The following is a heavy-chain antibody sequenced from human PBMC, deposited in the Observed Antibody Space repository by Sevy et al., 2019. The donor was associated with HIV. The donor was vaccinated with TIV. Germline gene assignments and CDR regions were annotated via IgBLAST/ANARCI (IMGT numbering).Heavy chain of an antibody. J-gene: IGHJ2*01. CDR2: IFASSNT. V-gene: IGHV3-66*01. D-gene: IGHD3-22*01. CDR1: GITVSSNY. Sequence: GSLRLSCAVSGITVSSNYMGWVRQAPGKGLQWVSGIFASSNTHFADSVKGRFSISRDNSKNTLSLQMNSLSAEDTAVYYCARAVEDYSDSSGWDWYFDLWGRGPLVTVSS. CDR3: ARAVEDYSDSSGWDWYFDL.